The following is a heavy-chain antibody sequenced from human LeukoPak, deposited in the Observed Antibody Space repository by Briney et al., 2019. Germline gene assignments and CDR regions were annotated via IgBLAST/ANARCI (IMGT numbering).Heavy chain of an antibody. Sequence: GGSLRLSCAASGFTVRNYWVTWVRQAPGQGLGWVANISQDGSDKYYADSVKGRVTISTDSAKNSLILHMNSLPGEATAGYLFARAPLYNNFTAHYAGAFDLWGKGTMVTVS. V-gene: IGHV3-7*01. CDR1: GFTVRNYW. CDR2: ISQDGSDK. D-gene: IGHD4-11*01. J-gene: IGHJ3*01. CDR3: ARAPLYNNFTAHYAGAFDL.